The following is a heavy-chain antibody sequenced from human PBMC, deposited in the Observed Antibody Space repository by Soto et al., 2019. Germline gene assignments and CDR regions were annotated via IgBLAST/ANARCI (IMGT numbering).Heavy chain of an antibody. J-gene: IGHJ4*02. V-gene: IGHV3-64*04. CDR3: ARDTYTMATTPGY. CDR1: GFSFSNYA. CDR2: IGANAGVT. Sequence: PGGSLRLSCSASGFSFSNYAFYWVRQAPGNGLHFVSAIGANAGVTYYADSVKGRFTISRDNSKNTLYLQMNSLRAEDTAVYYCARDTYTMATTPGYWGQGTLVTVSS. D-gene: IGHD5-12*01.